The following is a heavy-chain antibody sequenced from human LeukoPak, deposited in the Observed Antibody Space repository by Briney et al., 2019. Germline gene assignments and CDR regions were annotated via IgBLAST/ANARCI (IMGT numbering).Heavy chain of an antibody. CDR2: IKHDGSEK. Sequence: GGSLRLSCAASGFTFNTYWMTWVRQAPGKGLQWVANIKHDGSEKNYVDSVKGRFTISRDNAKKSLYSQMSSLRGEDTAVYYCATQASYDFWSGLYYFDNWGQGTLVGVSS. D-gene: IGHD3-3*01. V-gene: IGHV3-7*01. CDR3: ATQASYDFWSGLYYFDN. J-gene: IGHJ4*02. CDR1: GFTFNTYW.